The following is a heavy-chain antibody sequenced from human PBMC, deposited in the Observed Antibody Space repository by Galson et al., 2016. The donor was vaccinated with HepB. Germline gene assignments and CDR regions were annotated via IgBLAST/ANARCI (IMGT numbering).Heavy chain of an antibody. D-gene: IGHD3-9*01. Sequence: PALVKPTQTLTLTCTFSGFSLNTRGMCVSWIRQPPGKALEWLALIDWDDDKYYTTSLKTRLTISKDTSKNQVVLTMTNTDLVDTATYYCARIRTSGYDIEGLYYFDYWGQGTLVTVSS. CDR3: ARIRTSGYDIEGLYYFDY. V-gene: IGHV2-70*01. CDR2: IDWDDDK. J-gene: IGHJ4*02. CDR1: GFSLNTRGMC.